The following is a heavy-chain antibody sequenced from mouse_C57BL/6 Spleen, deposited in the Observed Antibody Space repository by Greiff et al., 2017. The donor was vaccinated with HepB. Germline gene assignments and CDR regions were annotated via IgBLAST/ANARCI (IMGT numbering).Heavy chain of an antibody. V-gene: IGHV1-82*01. CDR2: IYPGDGDT. CDR3: AREDSNYFDY. Sequence: VQLQQSGPELVKPGASVKISCKASGYAFSSSWMNWVKQRPGKGLEWIGRIYPGDGDTNYNGKFKGKATLTADKSSSTDYMQLSSLTSEDSAVYFCAREDSNYFDYWGQGTTLTVSS. CDR1: GYAFSSSW. J-gene: IGHJ2*01. D-gene: IGHD2-5*01.